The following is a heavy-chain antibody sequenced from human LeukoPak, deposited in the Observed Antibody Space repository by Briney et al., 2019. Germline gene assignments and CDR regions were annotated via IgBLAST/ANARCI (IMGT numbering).Heavy chain of an antibody. J-gene: IGHJ3*02. CDR2: MNPNSGNT. D-gene: IGHD3-10*01. CDR1: GYTFTGYY. Sequence: ASVKVSCKASGYTFTGYYMHWVRQAPGQGLEWMGWMNPNSGNTGYAQKFQGRVTMTRNTSISTAYMELSSLRSEDTAVYYCARGNYYGSGSQDAFDIWGQGTMVTVSS. V-gene: IGHV1-8*02. CDR3: ARGNYYGSGSQDAFDI.